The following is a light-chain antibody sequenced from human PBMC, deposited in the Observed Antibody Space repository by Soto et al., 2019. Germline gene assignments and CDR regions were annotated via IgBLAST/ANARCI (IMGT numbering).Light chain of an antibody. J-gene: IGLJ1*01. CDR1: SSDVGGYNY. CDR2: SNN. V-gene: IGLV1-44*01. CDR3: AAWDDSLNGYV. Sequence: QSFLTQPPSASGSPGQSVTISCTGTSSDVGGYNYVSWYQHLPGTAPKLLIYSNNQRPSGVPDRFSGSKSGTSASLAISGLQSEDEADYYCAAWDDSLNGYVFGTGTKVTVL.